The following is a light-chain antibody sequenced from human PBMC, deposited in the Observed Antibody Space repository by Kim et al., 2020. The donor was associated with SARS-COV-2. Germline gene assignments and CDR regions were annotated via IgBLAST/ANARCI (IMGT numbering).Light chain of an antibody. J-gene: IGKJ2*01. Sequence: EIVLTQSPGTLSLSPGERATLSCRASQSVSSSYLAWYQQKPGQTPRLVIYDASGRATGIPDRFSGSGSGTDFTLTISRLEPEDFAVYYCLQYGSSPYTFGQGTKLEI. CDR3: LQYGSSPYT. CDR1: QSVSSSY. CDR2: DAS. V-gene: IGKV3-20*01.